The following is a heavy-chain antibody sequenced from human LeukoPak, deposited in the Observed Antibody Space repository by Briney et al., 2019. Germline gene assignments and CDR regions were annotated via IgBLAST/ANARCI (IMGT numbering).Heavy chain of an antibody. Sequence: PGGSLRLSCAASGFTFSRHWMSWVRQAPGKGLQWVANTKEDGSKNYYVDSVKGRFTISRDNAKNSLYLQMNSLRAEDMAVYYCAAESSSSWEGHWGQGTLVTVSS. CDR1: GFTFSRHW. CDR3: AAESSSSWEGH. J-gene: IGHJ4*02. V-gene: IGHV3-7*01. D-gene: IGHD6-6*01. CDR2: TKEDGSKN.